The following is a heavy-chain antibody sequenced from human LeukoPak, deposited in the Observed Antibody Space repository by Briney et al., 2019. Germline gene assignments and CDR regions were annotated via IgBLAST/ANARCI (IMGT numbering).Heavy chain of an antibody. V-gene: IGHV3-48*03. CDR3: ARDQTMDV. J-gene: IGHJ6*02. CDR2: INTRGTTT. CDR1: GFTFSGYE. Sequence: GGSLRLSCAGSGFTFSGYEMNWVRQAPGKGLEWVSYINTRGTTTYYADSVKGRFTISRDNAKNSLYLQMNSPRAEDTAVYYSARDQTMDVWGQGTTVTVSS.